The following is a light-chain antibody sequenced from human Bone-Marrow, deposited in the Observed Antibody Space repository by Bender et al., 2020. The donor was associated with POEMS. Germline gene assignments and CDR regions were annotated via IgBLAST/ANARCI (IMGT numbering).Light chain of an antibody. CDR1: SSNIGNHV. V-gene: IGLV1-36*01. CDR3: QSYDSSLGVYV. Sequence: QSVVTQPLSLSEAPRQRVTISCSGSSSNIGNHVVNWYQQLPGEAPKLLIYYDDLLTPGVSDRFSASKSGTSASLAISELQSEDEADFYCQSYDSSLGVYVFGTGTKVTVL. J-gene: IGLJ1*01. CDR2: YDD.